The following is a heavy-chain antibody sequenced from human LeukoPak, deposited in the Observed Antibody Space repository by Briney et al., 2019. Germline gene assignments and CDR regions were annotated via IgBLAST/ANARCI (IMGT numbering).Heavy chain of an antibody. V-gene: IGHV3-30*01. CDR2: TSNHGNDG. CDR3: TRDRGAMNEFDY. Sequence: AGGSLRLSCTDSGFSFSSYAMHWVRQSPGKGLEWVAVTSNHGNDGFYADSVKGRFTISRDNSKKTLYLQMDSLRPEDTGVYYCTRDRGAMNEFDYWGQGTLVTVSS. D-gene: IGHD1-1*01. J-gene: IGHJ4*02. CDR1: GFSFSSYA.